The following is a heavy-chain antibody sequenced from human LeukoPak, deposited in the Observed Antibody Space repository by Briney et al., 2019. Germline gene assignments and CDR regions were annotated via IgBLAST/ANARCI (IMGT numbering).Heavy chain of an antibody. CDR1: GDSISSSSYY. V-gene: IGHV4-39*07. CDR2: IYYSGNT. J-gene: IGHJ6*02. Sequence: SETLSLTCAVSGDSISSSSYYWGWIRQPPGKGLEWIGSIYYSGNTYYNPSLKSRVTISVDKSKNQFSLKLSSVTAADTAVYYCARDRRRASMGYYYYGMDVWGQGTTVTVSS. D-gene: IGHD2/OR15-2a*01. CDR3: ARDRRRASMGYYYYGMDV.